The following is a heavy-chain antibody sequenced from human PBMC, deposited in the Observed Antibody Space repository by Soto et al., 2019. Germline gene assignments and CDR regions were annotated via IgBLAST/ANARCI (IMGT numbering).Heavy chain of an antibody. D-gene: IGHD1-26*01. CDR1: GFTFSSYA. CDR3: AKDVSGSSSSDP. CDR2: ISGSGGST. Sequence: GGSLRLSCAASGFTFSSYAMGWVRQAPGKGLEWVSAISGSGGSTYYADSVKGRFTISRDNSKNTLYLQMNSLRAEDTAVYYCAKDVSGSSSSDPWGQGTLVTVSS. J-gene: IGHJ5*02. V-gene: IGHV3-23*01.